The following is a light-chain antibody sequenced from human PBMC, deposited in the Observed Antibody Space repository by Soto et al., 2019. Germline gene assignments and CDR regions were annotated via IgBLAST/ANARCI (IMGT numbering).Light chain of an antibody. Sequence: QSVLTQPASVSGSPGQSITISCTGTSSDVGGYNYVSWYQQYPGKAPKLMVYDVNNRPSGVSNRFFGSKSGNTASLTISGLQAEDEADYYCSSYTSSSTLVFGGGTKVTVL. CDR3: SSYTSSSTLV. J-gene: IGLJ2*01. CDR1: SSDVGGYNY. CDR2: DVN. V-gene: IGLV2-14*01.